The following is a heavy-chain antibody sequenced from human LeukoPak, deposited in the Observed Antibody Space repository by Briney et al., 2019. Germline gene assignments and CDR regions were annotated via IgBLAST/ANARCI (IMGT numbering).Heavy chain of an antibody. J-gene: IGHJ4*02. D-gene: IGHD1-26*01. CDR3: ARGNRVGATDY. CDR2: IYYSGST. V-gene: IGHV4-59*01. CDR1: GGSISSYY. Sequence: SETLSLTCTVSGGSISSYYWSWIRQPPGKGLEWIGYIYYSGSTNYNPSLKSRVTISVDTSKNQFSLKLSSVTAADTAVYYCARGNRVGATDYWGQGTLVTVSS.